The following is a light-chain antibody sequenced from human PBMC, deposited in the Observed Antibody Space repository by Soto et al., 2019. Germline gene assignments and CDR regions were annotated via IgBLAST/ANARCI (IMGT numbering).Light chain of an antibody. Sequence: QSVLTQPPSVSAAPGQKVTISCSGSSSNIGNNYVSWYQQLPGKAPKLMIYDVSDRPSGVSNRFSGSKSGNTASLTISGLQAEDEADYYCSSYTSSSLYVFGTGTKVTVL. J-gene: IGLJ1*01. CDR2: DVS. CDR3: SSYTSSSLYV. V-gene: IGLV2-14*01. CDR1: SSNIGNNY.